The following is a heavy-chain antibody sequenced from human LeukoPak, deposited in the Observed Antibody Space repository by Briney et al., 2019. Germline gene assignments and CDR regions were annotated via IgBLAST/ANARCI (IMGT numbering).Heavy chain of an antibody. CDR3: ARDYLPLGYSSGWIYYYYGMDV. Sequence: PGGSLRLSCAASGFTFSSYAMHWVRQAPGKGLEWVAVISYDGSNKYYADSVKGRFTISRDNSKNTLYPQMNSLRAEDTAVYYCARDYLPLGYSSGWIYYYYGMDVWGKGTTVTVSS. V-gene: IGHV3-30*04. CDR2: ISYDGSNK. CDR1: GFTFSSYA. D-gene: IGHD6-19*01. J-gene: IGHJ6*04.